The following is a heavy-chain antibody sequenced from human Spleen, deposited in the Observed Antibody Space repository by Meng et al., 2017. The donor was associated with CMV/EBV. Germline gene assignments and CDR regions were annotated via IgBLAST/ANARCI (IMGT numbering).Heavy chain of an antibody. CDR1: GYSFTSYC. D-gene: IGHD2-15*01. CDR2: IDPDDSAT. CDR3: ARLQDDIVVVVAAPGAFDI. J-gene: IGHJ3*02. Sequence: GESLKISCKGSGYSFTSYCIGWVRQMPGKGLEWMAFIDPDDSATRYRPSFQGQVTISVDKSIRTAYLQWSSLKASDTAMYYCARLQDDIVVVVAAPGAFDIWGQGTMVTVSS. V-gene: IGHV5-51*01.